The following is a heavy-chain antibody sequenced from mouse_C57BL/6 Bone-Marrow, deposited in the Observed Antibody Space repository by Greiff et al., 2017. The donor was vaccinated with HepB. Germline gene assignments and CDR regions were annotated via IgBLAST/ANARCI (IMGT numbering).Heavy chain of an antibody. D-gene: IGHD2-1*01. J-gene: IGHJ4*01. CDR1: GYTFTSYG. CDR3: ARRDYGNQYYAMDY. Sequence: VQRVESGAELARPGASVKLSCKASGYTFTSYGISWVKQRTGQGLEWIGEIYPRSGNTYYNEKFKGKATLTADKSSSTAYMELRSLTSEDSAVYFCARRDYGNQYYAMDYWGQGTSVTVSS. V-gene: IGHV1-81*01. CDR2: IYPRSGNT.